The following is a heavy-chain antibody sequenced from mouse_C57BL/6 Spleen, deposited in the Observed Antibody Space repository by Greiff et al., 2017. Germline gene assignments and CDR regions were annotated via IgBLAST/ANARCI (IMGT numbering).Heavy chain of an antibody. V-gene: IGHV1-82*01. CDR3: ARRGNYGREFDY. D-gene: IGHD2-1*01. CDR1: GYAFSSSW. J-gene: IGHJ2*01. Sequence: QVQLQQSGPELVKPGASVKISCKASGYAFSSSWMNWVKQRPGKGLEWIGRIYPGDGDTNYNGKFKGKATLTADKSSSTAYMQLSSLTSEDSAVYFCARRGNYGREFDYWGQGTTRTVSS. CDR2: IYPGDGDT.